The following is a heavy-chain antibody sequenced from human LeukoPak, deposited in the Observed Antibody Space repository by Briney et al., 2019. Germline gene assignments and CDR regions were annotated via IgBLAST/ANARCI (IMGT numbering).Heavy chain of an antibody. V-gene: IGHV4-59*01. J-gene: IGHJ4*02. CDR3: ARGYNGYDGASYYYFDY. CDR1: GGSISSYY. D-gene: IGHD1-26*01. Sequence: PSETLSLTCTVSGGSISSYYWSWIRQPPGKGLEWIGYIYYSGSTNYSPSLKSRVTISVDTSKNQFSLKLTSVTAADTAVYYCARGYNGYDGASYYYFDYWGQGTLVTVSS. CDR2: IYYSGST.